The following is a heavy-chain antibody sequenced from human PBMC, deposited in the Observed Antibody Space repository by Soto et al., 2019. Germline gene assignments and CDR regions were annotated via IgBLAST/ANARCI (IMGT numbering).Heavy chain of an antibody. J-gene: IGHJ6*02. Sequence: SETLSLTCSVSGGSMNDVTHYWAWIRQPPGKGLEWIAATYYTGSTHYNSSLKSRATISVDTSQNQFSLELTSVTAADTAVYHCASARYFGVDVWGHGTTVTVSS. CDR3: ASARYFGVDV. CDR1: GGSMNDVTHY. V-gene: IGHV4-39*01. CDR2: TYYTGST. D-gene: IGHD5-18*01.